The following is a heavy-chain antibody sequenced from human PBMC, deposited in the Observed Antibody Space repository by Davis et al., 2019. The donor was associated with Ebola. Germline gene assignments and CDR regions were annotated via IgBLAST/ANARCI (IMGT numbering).Heavy chain of an antibody. Sequence: PGGSLRLSCEASGFTFSDYSMTWIRQAPGKGLEWVSYISRDDRTIYYADSVKGRFTISRDNTKNSLYLQMNSLRAEDTAVYYCARTPGTGFYYFDYWGPGSLVTVSS. CDR1: GFTFSDYS. J-gene: IGHJ4*02. CDR2: ISRDDRTI. V-gene: IGHV3-11*01. D-gene: IGHD3/OR15-3a*01. CDR3: ARTPGTGFYYFDY.